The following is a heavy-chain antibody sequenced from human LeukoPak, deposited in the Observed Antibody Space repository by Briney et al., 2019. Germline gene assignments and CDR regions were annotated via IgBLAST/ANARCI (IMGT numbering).Heavy chain of an antibody. D-gene: IGHD3-16*01. J-gene: IGHJ5*02. CDR1: GFSFDDYG. Sequence: GGSLRLSCAASGFSFDDYGMHWVRQAPGKGLEWVAGIMWNSGAIAYADSVKGRFTISRDNAKNTLFLQMNSLRAEDTALYYCVKDRHPNLNYDNHWFDPWGQGTLVTVYS. CDR3: VKDRHPNLNYDNHWFDP. CDR2: IMWNSGAI. V-gene: IGHV3-9*01.